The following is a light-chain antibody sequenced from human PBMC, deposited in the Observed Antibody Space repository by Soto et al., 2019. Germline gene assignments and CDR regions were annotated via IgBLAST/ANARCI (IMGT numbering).Light chain of an antibody. J-gene: IGKJ4*01. CDR3: QQYYSPPLT. V-gene: IGKV4-1*01. Sequence: DIVMTQSPDSLAVSLGERATINCKSSQNVLYSSNNKNQLAWYQQKPGQPPKLLIYWASTRESGVPDRFSGSGSGTDFILTISSLQAVDVAVYYCQQYYSPPLTLRGGTKADSK. CDR2: WAS. CDR1: QNVLYSSNNKNQ.